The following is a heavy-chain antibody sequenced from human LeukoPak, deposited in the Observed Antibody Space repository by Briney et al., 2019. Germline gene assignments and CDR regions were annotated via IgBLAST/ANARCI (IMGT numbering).Heavy chain of an antibody. J-gene: IGHJ4*02. CDR3: ARDPGPLRITIFHYPYFDY. D-gene: IGHD3-9*01. Sequence: GGSLRLSCAASGFTFSLYTMHWVRQAPGKGLEWVAVISYDGSDKYYADSVKGRFTISRDNSKNTLFLQMNSLRAEDTAVYYYARDPGPLRITIFHYPYFDYWGQGTLVTVSS. CDR2: ISYDGSDK. CDR1: GFTFSLYT. V-gene: IGHV3-30*04.